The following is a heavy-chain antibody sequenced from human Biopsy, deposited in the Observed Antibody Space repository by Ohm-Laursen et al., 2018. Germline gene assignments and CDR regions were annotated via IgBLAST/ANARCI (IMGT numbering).Heavy chain of an antibody. CDR1: GYTFNGYH. CDR2: INAKTGDT. CDR3: TRGGYYYDSLAYYYWFDP. D-gene: IGHD3-22*01. J-gene: IGHJ5*02. Sequence: ASVKVSCKASGYTFNGYHVHCVRQAPGQGLEWMGWINAKTGDTNYAQKLQGRVTITRETSISTVYVDLSSLRSDDTAVYYCTRGGYYYDSLAYYYWFDPWGQGTLVTVSS. V-gene: IGHV1-2*02.